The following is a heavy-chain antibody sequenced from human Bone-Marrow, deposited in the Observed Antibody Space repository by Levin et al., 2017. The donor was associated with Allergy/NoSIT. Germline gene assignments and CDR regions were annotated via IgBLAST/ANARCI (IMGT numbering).Heavy chain of an antibody. V-gene: IGHV4-34*01. CDR3: ARVDTGRTIRGYSGYDAASGNTQKRRRVYFDY. CDR2: INHSGST. CDR1: GGSFSGYY. Sequence: PSETLSLTCAVYGGSFSGYYWSWIRQPPGKGLEWIGEINHSGSTNYNPSLKSRVTISVDTSKNQFSLKLSSVTAADTAVYYCARVDTGRTIRGYSGYDAASGNTQKRRRVYFDYWGQGTLVTVSS. J-gene: IGHJ4*02. D-gene: IGHD5-12*01.